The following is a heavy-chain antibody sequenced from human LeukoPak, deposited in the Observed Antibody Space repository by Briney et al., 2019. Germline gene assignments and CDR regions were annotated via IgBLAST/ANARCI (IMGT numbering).Heavy chain of an antibody. J-gene: IGHJ4*02. CDR2: ISAYNGNT. D-gene: IGHD3-16*02. CDR3: ARTLTFGGVIVIPNYFDY. CDR1: GYTFTSYG. Sequence: GASVKVSCKASGYTFTSYGISWVRQAPGQGLEWMGWISAYNGNTNYAQKLQGRVTMTTDTSTSTAYMELRSLRSDDTAVYYCARTLTFGGVIVIPNYFDYWGQGTLVTVSS. V-gene: IGHV1-18*01.